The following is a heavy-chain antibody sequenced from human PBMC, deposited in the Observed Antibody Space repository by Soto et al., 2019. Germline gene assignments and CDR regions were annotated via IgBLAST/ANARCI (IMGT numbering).Heavy chain of an antibody. V-gene: IGHV3-23*01. Sequence: EVQLLESGGGLVQPGGSLRLSCAASGFTFSSYAMSWVRQAPGKGLEWVSAISGGRGSTHYADSVKGRFTISRDTSKNTLYLQMNCLRAADTAVYYCAKKGAVGATYFFDYWGQGALVTVSS. CDR3: AKKGAVGATYFFDY. CDR2: ISGGRGST. CDR1: GFTFSSYA. D-gene: IGHD1-26*01. J-gene: IGHJ4*02.